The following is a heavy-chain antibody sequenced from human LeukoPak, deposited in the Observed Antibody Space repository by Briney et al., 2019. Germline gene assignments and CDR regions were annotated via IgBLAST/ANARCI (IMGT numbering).Heavy chain of an antibody. CDR3: ARRNERRAPGAFDI. CDR1: GGSISSSSYC. J-gene: IGHJ3*02. CDR2: ICYSGST. V-gene: IGHV4-39*01. Sequence: PSETLSLTCTVSGGSISSSSYCWGWIRQPPGKGLEWIGSICYSGSTFYNPSLKSRVTLSVDTSKNQFSLKLSSVTAADTAVYYCARRNERRAPGAFDIWGQGTMVTVSS. D-gene: IGHD1-1*01.